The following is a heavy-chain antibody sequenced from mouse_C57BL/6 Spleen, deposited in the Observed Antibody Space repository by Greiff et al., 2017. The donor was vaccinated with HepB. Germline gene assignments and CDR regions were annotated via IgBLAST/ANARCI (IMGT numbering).Heavy chain of an antibody. V-gene: IGHV5-9*01. D-gene: IGHD2-2*01. CDR2: ISGGGGNT. CDR1: GFTFSSYT. J-gene: IGHJ2*01. CDR3: ARRYGYDGFDY. Sequence: EVHLVESGGGLVKPGGSLKLSCAASGFTFSSYTMSWVRQTPEKRLEWVATISGGGGNTYYPDSVKGRFTISRDNAKNTLYLQMSSLRSEDTALYYCARRYGYDGFDYWGQGTTLTVSS.